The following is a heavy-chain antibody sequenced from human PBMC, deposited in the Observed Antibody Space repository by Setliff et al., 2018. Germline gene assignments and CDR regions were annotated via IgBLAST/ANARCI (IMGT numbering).Heavy chain of an antibody. J-gene: IGHJ5*02. CDR1: GFSFTDFW. D-gene: IGHD3-10*01. CDR3: ARQKSTGSGNNWFDP. Sequence: PGESLKISCKGSGFSFTDFWIGWVRQMPGKGLEWMGLLYAGDSDTRYNPSFQGRVTMSADKSINTAYLQWSSLKASDTAIYYCARQKSTGSGNNWFDPWGQGTLVTVSS. V-gene: IGHV5-51*01. CDR2: LYAGDSDT.